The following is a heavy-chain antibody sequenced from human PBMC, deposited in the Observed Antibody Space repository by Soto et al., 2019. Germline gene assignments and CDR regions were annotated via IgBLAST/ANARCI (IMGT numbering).Heavy chain of an antibody. CDR3: ARGWYYGSGSYSSYYGMDV. CDR1: GGSFSGYY. D-gene: IGHD3-10*01. V-gene: IGHV4-34*01. J-gene: IGHJ6*02. Sequence: QVQLQQWGAGLLKPSETLSLTCAVYGGSFSGYYWSWIRQPPGKGLEWIGEINHSGSTNYNPSLKSRVNISVDTSKYQFSLKLSSVTAADTDVYYCARGWYYGSGSYSSYYGMDVWGQGTTVTVSS. CDR2: INHSGST.